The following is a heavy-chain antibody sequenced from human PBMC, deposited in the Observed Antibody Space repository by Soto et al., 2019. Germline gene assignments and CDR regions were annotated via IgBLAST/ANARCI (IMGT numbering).Heavy chain of an antibody. V-gene: IGHV4-4*07. CDR3: ARGKRQYYYDSSGYYSVYYFDY. Sequence: PSETLSLTCTVSGGSISSYYWSWIRQPPGKGLEWIGRIYTSGSTNYNPYLKSRVTITLDASKNQYTHKLTSVTAADTALYYCARGKRQYYYDSSGYYSVYYFDYWGQGTLVTVSS. J-gene: IGHJ4*02. CDR1: GGSISSYY. D-gene: IGHD3-22*01. CDR2: IYTSGST.